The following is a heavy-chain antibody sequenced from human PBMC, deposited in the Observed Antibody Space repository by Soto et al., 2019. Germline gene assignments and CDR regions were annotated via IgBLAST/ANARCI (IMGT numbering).Heavy chain of an antibody. CDR2: ISGNSGTT. CDR1: GFNFSNYA. V-gene: IGHV3-23*01. Sequence: EVQLLESGGDFKQPGGSLRLSCEGSGFNFSNYALNWVRQAPGKRLEWVSVISGNSGTTYYAASVKGRFTISRDNSKKTLYLQMNSLRAHDTAVYYCAKGRAITVFGVITPFDSWGQGTLVTVSS. CDR3: AKGRAITVFGVITPFDS. D-gene: IGHD3-3*01. J-gene: IGHJ4*02.